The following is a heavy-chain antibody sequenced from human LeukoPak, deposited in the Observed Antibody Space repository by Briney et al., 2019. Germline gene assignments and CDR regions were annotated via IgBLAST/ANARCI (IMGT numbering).Heavy chain of an antibody. V-gene: IGHV1-2*02. CDR2: INPNSGGT. CDR3: ARAGGLDFWSGYQN. Sequence: ASVKVSCKASGYTFTGYYMHWVRQAPGQGLEWMGWINPNSGGTNYAQKFQGRVTMTRDTSISTAYMELSRLRSDDTAVYYCARAGGLDFWSGYQNWGQGTLVTVSS. J-gene: IGHJ4*02. D-gene: IGHD3-3*01. CDR1: GYTFTGYY.